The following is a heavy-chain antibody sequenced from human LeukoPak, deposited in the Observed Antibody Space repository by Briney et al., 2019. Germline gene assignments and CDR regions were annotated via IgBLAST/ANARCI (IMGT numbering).Heavy chain of an antibody. J-gene: IGHJ4*02. D-gene: IGHD2-21*01. Sequence: GESMRLSCALSGFTPGVYAMRWVRQGPERWVEWVGFIRNKHYGGVADYGASVRGRFHIYRHDSKSIAYMQMNSLELEDTAVYYCTRVRLAIIGRHPVDQWGQGTLVTVSS. CDR1: GFTPGVYA. CDR3: TRVRLAIIGRHPVDQ. CDR2: IRNKHYGGVA. V-gene: IGHV3-49*04.